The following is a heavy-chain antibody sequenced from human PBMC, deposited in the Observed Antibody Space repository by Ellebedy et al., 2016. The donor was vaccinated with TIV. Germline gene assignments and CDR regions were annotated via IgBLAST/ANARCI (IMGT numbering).Heavy chain of an antibody. CDR3: AKERADCRGVGGYSNFFDS. Sequence: GESLKISCSASGFTFSSYAMHWVSQAPGKGLEWVSYIRYDGSHKEYRDSVEGRLTVSRDNSRNTVHLQMSSLSLEDPAINYCAKERADCRGVGGYSNFFDSWGQGTLVTVSS. CDR2: IRYDGSHK. D-gene: IGHD2-15*01. V-gene: IGHV3-30*02. CDR1: GFTFSSYA. J-gene: IGHJ5*01.